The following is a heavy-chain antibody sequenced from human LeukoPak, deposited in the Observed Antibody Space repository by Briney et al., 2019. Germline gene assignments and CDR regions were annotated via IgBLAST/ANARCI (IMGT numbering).Heavy chain of an antibody. J-gene: IGHJ1*01. V-gene: IGHV4-4*02. D-gene: IGHD6-13*01. Sequence: PSETLSLTCAVSGGSISSSNWWSWVRQPPGKGLEWIGEINHSGSTNYNPSLKSRVTISVDTSKNQFSLKLSSVTAADTAVYYCAGDHSSSWNEYFQHWGQGTLVTVSS. CDR1: GGSISSSNW. CDR2: INHSGST. CDR3: AGDHSSSWNEYFQH.